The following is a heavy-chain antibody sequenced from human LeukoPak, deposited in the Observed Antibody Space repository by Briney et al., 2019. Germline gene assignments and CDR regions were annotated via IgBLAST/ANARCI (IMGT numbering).Heavy chain of an antibody. CDR3: ARGVATIMS. J-gene: IGHJ4*02. Sequence: GGSLRLSCVASGITFSSYSMNWVRQAPGKGLEWVSYISSFSGTINYADSVKGRFTISRDNAKNTLYLQMNSLRDEDTAVYYCARGVATIMSWGQGTLVTVSS. CDR1: GITFSSYS. CDR2: ISSFSGTI. V-gene: IGHV3-48*02. D-gene: IGHD5-12*01.